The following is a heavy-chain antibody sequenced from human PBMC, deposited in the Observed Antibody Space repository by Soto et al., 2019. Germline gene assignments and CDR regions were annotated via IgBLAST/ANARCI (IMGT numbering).Heavy chain of an antibody. CDR3: AKDSEQQPAIRRVAYFDS. CDR2: ISYDGSNK. Sequence: PGGSLRLSCAASGFTFSSYGMHWVRQAPGKGLEWVAVISYDGSNKYYADSVKGRFTISRDNSKNTLYLQMNSLRAEDTAVYYCAKDSEQQPAIRRVAYFDSWGQGTPVTVPS. V-gene: IGHV3-30*18. CDR1: GFTFSSYG. D-gene: IGHD6-13*01. J-gene: IGHJ4*02.